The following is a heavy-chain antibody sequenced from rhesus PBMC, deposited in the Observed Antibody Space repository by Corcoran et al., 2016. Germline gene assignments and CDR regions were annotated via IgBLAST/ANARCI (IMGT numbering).Heavy chain of an antibody. J-gene: IGHJ4*01. V-gene: IGHV3-30*01. CDR1: GFMFSDYS. CDR3: TTSTPFYFDY. Sequence: EVQLVESGGGLAKPGGSLRLSCAASGFMFSDYSMDWVRQAPGKGLKWVAGIKRKVDGDTADYAASVKGTFTISRDDSKNTLYLQMNSLKTEDTAVYYCTTSTPFYFDYWGQGVLVTVSS. CDR2: IKRKVDGDTA.